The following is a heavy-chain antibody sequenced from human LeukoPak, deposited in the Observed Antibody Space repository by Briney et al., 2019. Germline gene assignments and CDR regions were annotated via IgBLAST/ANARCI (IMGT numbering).Heavy chain of an antibody. D-gene: IGHD4-11*01. CDR2: VSSNGAKT. V-gene: IGHV3-23*01. Sequence: GGSLRLSCAASGFTFSSYAITWVRQAPGKGLEWVSAVSSNGAKTYYADSVKGRFTISRDNYKNMVFLQMNSLRAEDTAVYYCASLTSYYYGMDVWGQGTTVTVSS. J-gene: IGHJ6*02. CDR3: ASLTSYYYGMDV. CDR1: GFTFSSYA.